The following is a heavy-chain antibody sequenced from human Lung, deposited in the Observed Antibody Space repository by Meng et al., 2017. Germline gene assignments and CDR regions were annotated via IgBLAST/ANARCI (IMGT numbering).Heavy chain of an antibody. D-gene: IGHD4-11*01. CDR2: VIHIGRT. CDR1: GWSICNYF. CDR3: ESGPTTMAHDFDY. J-gene: IGHJ4*02. V-gene: IGHV4-34*12. Sequence: PLQGGAGQVNHSQTLALSCVDSGWSICNYFWSWMRRPPREGAQGIGEVIHIGRTNYNPSLESQATISVYTSTYKTTLKLNFVTAADSAVYYCESGPTTMAHDFDYWGQGTLVTVSS.